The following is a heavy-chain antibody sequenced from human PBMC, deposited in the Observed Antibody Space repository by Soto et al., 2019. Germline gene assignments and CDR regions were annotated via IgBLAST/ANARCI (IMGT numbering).Heavy chain of an antibody. CDR2: MNPNTGDT. J-gene: IGHJ4*02. CDR3: ATSHGSGSYPGDY. V-gene: IGHV1-8*01. D-gene: IGHD3-10*01. CDR1: GYTFTSYD. Sequence: ASVKVSCKASGYTFTSYDINWVRQATGQGLEWMGWMNPNTGDTGYAQRFQGRVTMTRNTSKSTAYMELSSLRSDDSAMYYCATSHGSGSYPGDYWGQGTLVTV.